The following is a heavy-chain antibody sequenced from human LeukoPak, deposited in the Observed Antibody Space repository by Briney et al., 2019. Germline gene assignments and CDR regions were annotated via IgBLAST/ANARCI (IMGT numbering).Heavy chain of an antibody. D-gene: IGHD4-11*01. V-gene: IGHV1-2*02. J-gene: IGHJ5*02. CDR3: ARDVSNDYSNYWFDP. Sequence: ASVKVSCKASGYTFTGYYMHWVRQAPGQGLEWMGWINTNSGGTNYAQKFQGRVTMTRDTSISTAYMELRMLRSGDTAVYYCARDVSNDYSNYWFDPWGQGTLVTVSS. CDR1: GYTFTGYY. CDR2: INTNSGGT.